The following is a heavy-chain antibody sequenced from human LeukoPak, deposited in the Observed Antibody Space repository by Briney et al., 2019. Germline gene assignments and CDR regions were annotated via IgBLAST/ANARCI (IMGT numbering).Heavy chain of an antibody. CDR2: FDPEDGET. CDR1: GYTLTELS. D-gene: IGHD3-10*01. J-gene: IGHJ3*02. V-gene: IGHV1-24*01. Sequence: GASVKVSCKVSGYTLTELSMHCVRQAPGKGLEWMGGFDPEDGETIYAQKFQGRVTMTEDTSTDTAYMELSSLRSEDTAVYYCATEGSGSYYNLRDAFDIWGQGTMVTVSS. CDR3: ATEGSGSYYNLRDAFDI.